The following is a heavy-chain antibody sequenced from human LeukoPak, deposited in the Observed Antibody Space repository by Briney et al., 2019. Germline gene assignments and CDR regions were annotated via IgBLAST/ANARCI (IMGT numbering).Heavy chain of an antibody. V-gene: IGHV1-3*01. D-gene: IGHD3-9*01. CDR1: GYTLTSYA. CDR3: ARGPTLLRYFDWLGY. J-gene: IGHJ4*02. Sequence: ASVKVSCKASGYTLTSYAMHWVRQAPGQRLEWMGWVNAGNGNTKYSQKFQGRVTITRDTSASTAYMELSSLRSEDTAVYYCARGPTLLRYFDWLGYWGQGTLVTVSS. CDR2: VNAGNGNT.